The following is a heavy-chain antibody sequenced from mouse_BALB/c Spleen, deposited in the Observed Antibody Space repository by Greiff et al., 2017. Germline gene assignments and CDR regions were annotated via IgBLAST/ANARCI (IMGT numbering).Heavy chain of an antibody. J-gene: IGHJ3*01. CDR1: GYTFSSYW. V-gene: IGHV1-9*01. CDR2: ILPGSGST. D-gene: IGHD2-4*01. CDR3: ASRGITTPWFAY. Sequence: QVQLQQSGAELMKPGASVKISCKATGYTFSSYWIEWVKQRPGHGLEWIGEILPGSGSTNYNEKFKGKATLTADKSSSTAYMQLSSLTSEDSAVYFCASRGITTPWFAYWGQGTLVTVSA.